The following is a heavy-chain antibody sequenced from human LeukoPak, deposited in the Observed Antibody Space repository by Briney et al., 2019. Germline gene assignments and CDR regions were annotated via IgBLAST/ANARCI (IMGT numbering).Heavy chain of an antibody. CDR3: ARDRRYSSGHFDY. J-gene: IGHJ4*02. CDR2: AYYTGST. V-gene: IGHV4-61*01. CDR1: GGSVNSGNYY. Sequence: SETLSLTCTVSGGSVNSGNYYWSWIRQPPGKGLEWIGCAYYTGSTNFNPSLKSRVTISLDTSKNQFSLKLTSVTAADTAVYYCARDRRYSSGHFDYWGQGTLLTVSS. D-gene: IGHD6-19*01.